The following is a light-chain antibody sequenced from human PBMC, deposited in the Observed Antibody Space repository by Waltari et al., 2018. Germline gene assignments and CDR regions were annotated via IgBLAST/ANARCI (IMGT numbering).Light chain of an antibody. CDR2: GTS. Sequence: CRASQTISSISLTWYQQKPGQAPSLLIYGTSSRATGIPDRFSGSGSGTDFTLTIRRLDPEDFAVYYCQQYDGSTVTFGGGTKVEVK. V-gene: IGKV3-20*01. J-gene: IGKJ4*01. CDR1: QTISSIS. CDR3: QQYDGSTVT.